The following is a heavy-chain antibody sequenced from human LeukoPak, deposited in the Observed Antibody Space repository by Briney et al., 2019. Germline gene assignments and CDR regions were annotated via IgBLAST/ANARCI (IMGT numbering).Heavy chain of an antibody. V-gene: IGHV3-23*01. CDR2: ISGSGGST. CDR1: GFTFSSYA. Sequence: GGSLRLSCAASGFTFSSYAMSWVRQAPGKGLEWVSAISGSGGSTYYADSVKGRFTISRDNSKNTLYLQMNSLRAEDTAVYYCANSIRAVRGVMIPDYWGQGTLVTVSS. CDR3: ANSIRAVRGVMIPDY. D-gene: IGHD3-10*01. J-gene: IGHJ4*02.